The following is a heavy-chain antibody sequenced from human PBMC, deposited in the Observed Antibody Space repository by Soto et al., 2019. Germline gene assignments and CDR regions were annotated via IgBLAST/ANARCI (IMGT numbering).Heavy chain of an antibody. J-gene: IGHJ6*04. D-gene: IGHD3-3*01. CDR3: SRGVVNYYYGMDF. V-gene: IGHV4-31*03. CDR2: IYYSGST. CDR1: GGSISSGGYY. Sequence: SETLSLTCTVSGGSISSGGYYWSWIRQHPGKGLEWIGYIYYSGSTYYNPSLKSRVTISVDTSKNQFSLKLSSVTAADTAVYYWSRGVVNYYYGMDFWGKGTTVPVSS.